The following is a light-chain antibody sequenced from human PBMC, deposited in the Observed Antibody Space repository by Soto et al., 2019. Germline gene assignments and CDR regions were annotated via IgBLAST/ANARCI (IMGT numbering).Light chain of an antibody. CDR3: QQYNNWPPRT. J-gene: IGKJ2*01. CDR2: GAS. Sequence: EMVMTQSPASLSVSPGETATLSCRASKSISNSLAWYQQKPGQAPSLLIYGASTRSTGIPARFSGSGSGTEFTLTISSLQSEDSALYYCQQYNNWPPRTFGQGTKVDIK. V-gene: IGKV3-15*01. CDR1: KSISNS.